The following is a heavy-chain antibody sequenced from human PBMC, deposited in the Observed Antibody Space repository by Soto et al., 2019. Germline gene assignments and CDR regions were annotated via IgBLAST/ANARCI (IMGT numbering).Heavy chain of an antibody. Sequence: SVKVSCKASGGTFSSYAISWVRQAPGQGLEWMGGIIPIFGTANYAQKFQGRVTITADESTSTAYMELSSLRSEDTAVYYCARGKAYYYDSSGYTGFDYWGQGTLVNVSS. V-gene: IGHV1-69*13. CDR1: GGTFSSYA. D-gene: IGHD3-22*01. J-gene: IGHJ4*02. CDR2: IIPIFGTA. CDR3: ARGKAYYYDSSGYTGFDY.